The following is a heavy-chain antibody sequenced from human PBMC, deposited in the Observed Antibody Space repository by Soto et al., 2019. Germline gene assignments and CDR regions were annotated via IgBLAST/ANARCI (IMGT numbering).Heavy chain of an antibody. J-gene: IGHJ2*01. Sequence: QVQLQESGPGLVKPSGTLSLTCAVSGGSISSSNWWSWVRQPPGKGLEWIGEIYHSGSTNYNPSLTSPVTIPADKSKNQFSLKLSSVTAADTAVYYCARRTPTVPLWSVDLWGRGTLVTVSS. CDR3: ARRTPTVPLWSVDL. CDR1: GGSISSSNW. D-gene: IGHD4-17*01. CDR2: IYHSGST. V-gene: IGHV4-4*02.